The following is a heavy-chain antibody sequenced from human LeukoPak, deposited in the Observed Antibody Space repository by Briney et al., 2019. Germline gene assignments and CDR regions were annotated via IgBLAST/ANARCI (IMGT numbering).Heavy chain of an antibody. V-gene: IGHV4-30-2*01. J-gene: IGHJ4*02. CDR1: GGSISSGGYY. CDR3: ARVTYYYDSSGYYFYFDY. D-gene: IGHD3-22*01. CDR2: IYHSGST. Sequence: PSETLSLTCTVSGGSISSGGYYWSWIRQPPGTGLEWIGYIYHSGSTYYNPSLKSRVTISVDRSKNQFSLKLSSVTAADTAVYYCARVTYYYDSSGYYFYFDYWGQGTLVTVSS.